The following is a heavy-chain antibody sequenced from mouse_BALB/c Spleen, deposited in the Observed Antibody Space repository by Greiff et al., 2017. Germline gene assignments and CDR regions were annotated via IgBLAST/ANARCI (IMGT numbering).Heavy chain of an antibody. CDR3: ARRRDYDYLYYAMDY. V-gene: IGHV4-1*02. CDR1: GFDFSRYW. D-gene: IGHD1-2*01. CDR2: INPYSSTI. J-gene: IGHJ4*01. Sequence: EVKLMESGGGLVQPGGSLKLSCAASGFDFSRYWMSWVRQAPGKGLEWIGEINPYSSTINSTPSLKDKFIISRDNAKNTLYLQMSKVRSEDTALYYCARRRDYDYLYYAMDYWGQGTSVTVSS.